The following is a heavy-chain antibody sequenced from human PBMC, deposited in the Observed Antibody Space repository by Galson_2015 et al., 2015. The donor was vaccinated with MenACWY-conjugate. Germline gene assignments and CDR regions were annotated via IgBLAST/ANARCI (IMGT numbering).Heavy chain of an antibody. CDR1: GGSFSGYY. CDR3: ASRLPTYYYDSSGYLRPYDAFDI. Sequence: SETLSLTCAVYGGSFSGYYWSWIRQPPGKGLEWIGEINHSGSTNYNPSLKSRVTISVDTSKNQFSLKLSSVTAADTAVYYCASRLPTYYYDSSGYLRPYDAFDIRGQGTMVTVSS. J-gene: IGHJ3*02. CDR2: INHSGST. D-gene: IGHD3-22*01. V-gene: IGHV4-34*01.